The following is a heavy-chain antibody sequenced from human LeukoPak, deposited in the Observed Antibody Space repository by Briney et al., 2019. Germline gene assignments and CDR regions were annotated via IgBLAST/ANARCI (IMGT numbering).Heavy chain of an antibody. J-gene: IGHJ4*02. V-gene: IGHV4-59*01. CDR2: IYYTGST. D-gene: IGHD6-6*01. CDR1: GGSISSYY. CDR3: ARWGSIAVARFDY. Sequence: PSETLSLTCTVSGGSISSYYWSWIRQPPGKGLEWIGYIYYTGSTNYNPSLTSRVNISVDTSKNQFSLNLTSVTAADTAVYYCARWGSIAVARFDYWGQGTLVPVSS.